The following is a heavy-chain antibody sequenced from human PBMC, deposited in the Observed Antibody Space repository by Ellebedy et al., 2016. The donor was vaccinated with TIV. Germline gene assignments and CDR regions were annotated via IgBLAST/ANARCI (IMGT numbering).Heavy chain of an antibody. J-gene: IGHJ2*01. V-gene: IGHV3-7*04. CDR3: ARDRPWGYFDL. Sequence: GESLKISXAASGFPFSNTWMTWVRQAPGKGLEWVANIQEEGINESFADSVRGRFTISRDNSKSLLYLHMNNLRAEDTAVYYCARDRPWGYFDLWGRGTLVTVSS. CDR2: IQEEGINE. CDR1: GFPFSNTW.